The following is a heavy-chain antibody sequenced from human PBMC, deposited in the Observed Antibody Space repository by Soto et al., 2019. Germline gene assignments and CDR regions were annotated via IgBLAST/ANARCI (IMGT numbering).Heavy chain of an antibody. J-gene: IGHJ3*02. Sequence: GGSLRLSCAASGFTFSNAWMSWVRQAPGKGLEWVGRIKSKTDGGTTDYAAPVKGRFTISRDDSKNTLYLQMNSLKTEDTVVYYCTTDPHSMYYDFWSGYPHACDIWGQGTMVTVSS. CDR3: TTDPHSMYYDFWSGYPHACDI. CDR1: GFTFSNAW. D-gene: IGHD3-3*01. CDR2: IKSKTDGGTT. V-gene: IGHV3-15*01.